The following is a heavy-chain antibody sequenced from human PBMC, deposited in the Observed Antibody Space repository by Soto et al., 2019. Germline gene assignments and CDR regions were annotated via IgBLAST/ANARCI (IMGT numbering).Heavy chain of an antibody. Sequence: QVQLQESGPGLVKPSQTLSLTCTVSGGSISSGDYYWSWIRQPPGKGLECIGYIYYSGSTYYNPSLKSRVTITVDTAKNQFSLKLSSVTAADTAVYYCARQHGYSGVSRFDPWGQGTLVTVSS. J-gene: IGHJ5*02. V-gene: IGHV4-30-4*01. D-gene: IGHD5-12*01. CDR1: GGSISSGDYY. CDR3: ARQHGYSGVSRFDP. CDR2: IYYSGST.